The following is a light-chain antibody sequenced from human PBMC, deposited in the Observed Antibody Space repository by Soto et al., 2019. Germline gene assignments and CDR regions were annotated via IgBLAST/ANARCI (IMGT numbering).Light chain of an antibody. CDR1: QSVASD. CDR2: GAS. Sequence: EVVMTQSPATLSVSPGEGVSLSCRASQSVASDVAWYQQRPGQAPRLLIYGASTRATGIPARFSGSGSGTEFTLTITSLQSEDFATYYCQQYNNWSYTFGQGTKLEIK. V-gene: IGKV3-15*01. CDR3: QQYNNWSYT. J-gene: IGKJ2*01.